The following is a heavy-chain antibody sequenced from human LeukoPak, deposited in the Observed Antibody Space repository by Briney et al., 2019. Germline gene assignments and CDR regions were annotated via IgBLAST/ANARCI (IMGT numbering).Heavy chain of an antibody. CDR2: IDWDDDK. D-gene: IGHD1-26*01. CDR3: ARIRVGATHFDY. V-gene: IGHV2-70*04. CDR1: GFSFSTSGMR. J-gene: IGHJ4*02. Sequence: SGPTLVNPTQTLTLTCTFSGFSFSTSGMRVTWIRQPPGKALEWLARIDWDDDKFYSTSLKTRLSISKDTSKNQVVLAMTNMDPVDTATYYCARIRVGATHFDYWGQGTLVTVSS.